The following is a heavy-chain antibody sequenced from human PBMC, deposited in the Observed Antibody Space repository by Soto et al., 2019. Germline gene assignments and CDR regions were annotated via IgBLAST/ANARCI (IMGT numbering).Heavy chain of an antibody. D-gene: IGHD3-3*01. J-gene: IGHJ6*03. V-gene: IGHV1-8*01. CDR3: ARRIRRGAIFGVVIIGDPGTYYYYYMDV. Sequence: ASVKVSCKASGYTFTSYDINWVRQATGQGLEWMGWMNPNSGNTGYAQKFQGRVTMTRNTSIRTAYMERSSLRSEDTAVYYCARRIRRGAIFGVVIIGDPGTYYYYYMDVWGKGTTVTVSS. CDR1: GYTFTSYD. CDR2: MNPNSGNT.